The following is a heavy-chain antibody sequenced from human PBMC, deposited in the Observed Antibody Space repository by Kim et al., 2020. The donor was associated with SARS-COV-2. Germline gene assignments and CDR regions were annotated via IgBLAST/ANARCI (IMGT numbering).Heavy chain of an antibody. V-gene: IGHV3-15*01. Sequence: TDYGAPVKGRFTISRDDSKTTVYLQMNSLKTDDTGVYYCATGARGRWYDYWGLGTLVTVSS. D-gene: IGHD6-13*01. CDR3: ATGARGRWYDY. CDR2: T. J-gene: IGHJ4*02.